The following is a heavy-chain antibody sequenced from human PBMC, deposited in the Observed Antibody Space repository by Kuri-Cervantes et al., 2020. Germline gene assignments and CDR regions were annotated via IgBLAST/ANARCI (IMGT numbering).Heavy chain of an antibody. CDR1: GDFSGYY. J-gene: IGHJ6*03. V-gene: IGHV4-34*01. CDR2: INHSGST. D-gene: IGHD3-10*01. CDR3: ARGRRSMVRGRNYYYMDV. Sequence: GDFSGYYWSWIRQPPGKGLEWIGEINHSGSTNYNPSLKSRVTISVDTSKNQFTLKLSSVTAADTAVYYCARGRRSMVRGRNYYYMDVWGKGTTVTVSS.